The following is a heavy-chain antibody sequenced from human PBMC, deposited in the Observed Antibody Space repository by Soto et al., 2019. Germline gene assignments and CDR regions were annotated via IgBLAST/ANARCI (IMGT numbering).Heavy chain of an antibody. D-gene: IGHD3-16*01. CDR3: ARTGPTYPFAI. Sequence: GGSVRLSCAASGFTFSSYSMNWVRQAPGKGLEWVSSISSSSSYIYYADSVKGRFTISRDNAKNSLYLQMNSLRAEDTAVYYCARTGPTYPFAIPGQRTTVPVSS. V-gene: IGHV3-21*01. CDR1: GFTFSSYS. J-gene: IGHJ3*02. CDR2: ISSSSSYI.